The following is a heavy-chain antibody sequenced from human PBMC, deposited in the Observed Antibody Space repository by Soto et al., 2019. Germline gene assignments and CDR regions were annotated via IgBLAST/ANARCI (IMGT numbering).Heavy chain of an antibody. CDR1: GFTFSSYG. D-gene: IGHD3-3*01. J-gene: IGHJ3*02. V-gene: IGHV3-30*18. CDR2: ISYDGSNK. Sequence: GGSLRLSCAASGFTFSSYGMHWVRQAPGKGLEWVAVISYDGSNKYYADSVKGRFTISRDNSKNTLYLQMNSLRAEDTAVYYCAKDLGGSYDFWSGYHDAFDIWGQGAMVTVSS. CDR3: AKDLGGSYDFWSGYHDAFDI.